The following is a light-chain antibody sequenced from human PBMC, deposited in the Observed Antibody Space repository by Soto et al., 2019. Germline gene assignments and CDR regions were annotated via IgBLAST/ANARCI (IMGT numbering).Light chain of an antibody. CDR2: RAS. CDR3: QQYHNLWT. V-gene: IGKV3-15*01. CDR1: HYVYSN. J-gene: IGKJ1*01. Sequence: VMTQAPTPLFVSPGERDHLSCTASHYVYSNVAWFQQRPGQAPRLLIYRASTRATGTPARFSGSGSGTEFTLTITSLQSEDFALYYCQQYHNLWTFGQGTKVDIK.